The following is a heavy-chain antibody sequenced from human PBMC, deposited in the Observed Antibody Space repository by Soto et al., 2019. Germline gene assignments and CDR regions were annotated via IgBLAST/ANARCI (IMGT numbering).Heavy chain of an antibody. CDR3: AAAPYCSGGSCYSFDY. CDR1: GYTFTSYG. CDR2: ISADNGNT. Sequence: ASVKVSCKASGYTFTSYGISWVRQAPGQGLEWIGWISADNGNTNYAQKLQGRVTITRDTSTSTAYMELSSLRSEDTAVYYCAAAPYCSGGSCYSFDYWGQGTLVTVSS. D-gene: IGHD2-15*01. J-gene: IGHJ4*02. V-gene: IGHV1-18*01.